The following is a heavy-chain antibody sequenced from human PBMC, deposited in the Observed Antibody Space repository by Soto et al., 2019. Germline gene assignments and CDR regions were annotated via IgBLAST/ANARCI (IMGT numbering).Heavy chain of an antibody. CDR1: GGSVDSGGYY. D-gene: IGHD3-10*01. CDR3: ARLGPYASGTYSFRHNRFDP. CDR2: IYYRGST. J-gene: IGHJ5*02. Sequence: SETLSLTCTVSGGSVDSGGYYWNWIRQYPGKGLEWLGYIYYRGSTYYTPSLKSRLTISLDTSKNQFSLRLTSVTAADTAVYYCARLGPYASGTYSFRHNRFDPWGQGTLVTVSS. V-gene: IGHV4-31*03.